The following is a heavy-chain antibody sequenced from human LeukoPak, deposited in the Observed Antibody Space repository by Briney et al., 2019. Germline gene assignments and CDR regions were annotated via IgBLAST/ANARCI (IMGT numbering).Heavy chain of an antibody. CDR3: ARIGNYDYVWGSPNDAFDI. CDR2: IYYSGST. V-gene: IGHV4-59*08. D-gene: IGHD3-16*01. Sequence: SETLSLTCTVSGGSISSYYWSWIRQPPGKGLEWIGYIYYSGSTNYNPSLKSRVTISVDTSKNQFSLKLGSVTAADTAVYYCARIGNYDYVWGSPNDAFDIWGQGTMVTVSS. J-gene: IGHJ3*02. CDR1: GGSISSYY.